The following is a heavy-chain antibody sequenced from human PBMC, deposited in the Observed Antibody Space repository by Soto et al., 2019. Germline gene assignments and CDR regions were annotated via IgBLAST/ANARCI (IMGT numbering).Heavy chain of an antibody. V-gene: IGHV5-51*01. CDR1: GYSFTSYW. J-gene: IGHJ6*02. CDR3: ARTAAAGKYYYGMDV. Sequence: GESLKISCKGSGYSFTSYWIGWVRQMPGKGLELMGIIYPGDSDTRYSPSFQGQVTISADKSISNAYLQWSSLKASDTAMYYCARTAAAGKYYYGMDVWGQGTTVTVSS. D-gene: IGHD6-13*01. CDR2: IYPGDSDT.